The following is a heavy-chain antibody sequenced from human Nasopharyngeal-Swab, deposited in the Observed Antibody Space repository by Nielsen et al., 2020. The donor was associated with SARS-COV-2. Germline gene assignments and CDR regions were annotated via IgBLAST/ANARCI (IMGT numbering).Heavy chain of an antibody. CDR1: GYTFTNYG. D-gene: IGHD2-15*01. CDR2: ISAYNGNT. Sequence: ASVKVSCKASGYTFTNYGISWVRQAPGKGLDWMGWISAYNGNTNYAQKLQGRVTMTTDTSTSTAYMELRSLRSDDTAVYYCARVCYKLDYSGGSGYYDYYGMDVWGQGTTVTVSS. J-gene: IGHJ6*02. CDR3: ARVCYKLDYSGGSGYYDYYGMDV. V-gene: IGHV1-18*01.